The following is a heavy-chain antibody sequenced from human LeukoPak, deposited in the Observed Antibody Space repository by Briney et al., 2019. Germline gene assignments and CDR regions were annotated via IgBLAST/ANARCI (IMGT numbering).Heavy chain of an antibody. CDR2: IYYSGST. Sequence: PSETLSLTCTVSGGSISSYYWSWIRQPPGKGLEWIGYIYYSGSTNYNPSLKSRVTISVDTSKNQFSLKLSSVTAADTAVYYCATSYGSRGAFDIWGQGTMVTVSS. J-gene: IGHJ3*02. CDR3: ATSYGSRGAFDI. D-gene: IGHD3-10*01. CDR1: GGSISSYY. V-gene: IGHV4-59*01.